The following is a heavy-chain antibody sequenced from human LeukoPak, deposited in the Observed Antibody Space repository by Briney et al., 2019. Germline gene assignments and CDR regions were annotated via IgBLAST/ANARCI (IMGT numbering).Heavy chain of an antibody. CDR3: ARAGLGAAADV. V-gene: IGHV3-30*03. CDR2: ISYDGSNK. J-gene: IGHJ4*02. CDR1: GFTFSSYG. D-gene: IGHD6-13*01. Sequence: GGSLRLSCAGSGFTFSSYGMHWVRQAPGKGLEWVAVISYDGSNKYYADSVKGRFIISRDNSKNTHYLQMDSLRAEDTAFYYCARAGLGAAADVWGQGTLVTVSS.